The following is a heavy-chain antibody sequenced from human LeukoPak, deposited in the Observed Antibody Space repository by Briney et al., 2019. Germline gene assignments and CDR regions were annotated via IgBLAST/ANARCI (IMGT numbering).Heavy chain of an antibody. Sequence: GGSLRLSCVASGLPIADFAMHWVRKAPGKGLEWVSLISGDGVSTFYADSVKGRFSISRDNSKNSLYLEMNSLRTEDAAMYYCAKESGKFDYWGQGTLVAVSS. CDR1: GLPIADFA. CDR2: ISGDGVST. J-gene: IGHJ4*02. CDR3: AKESGKFDY. V-gene: IGHV3-43*02.